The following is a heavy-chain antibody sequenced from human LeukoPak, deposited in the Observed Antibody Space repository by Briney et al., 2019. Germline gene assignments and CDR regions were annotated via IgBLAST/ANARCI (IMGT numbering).Heavy chain of an antibody. CDR2: ISSSGSTI. V-gene: IGHV3-48*04. CDR3: ARGQHNSDRYCVR. Sequence: GGSLRLSCAASGLTFSSYGMNWVRQAPGKGLEWVSFISSSGSTIYYADSVQGRFTISRDNAKNSLYLQMNGLRAEDTAVYYCARGQHNSDRYCVRWGQGTLVTVSS. J-gene: IGHJ4*02. D-gene: IGHD6-19*01. CDR1: GLTFSSYG.